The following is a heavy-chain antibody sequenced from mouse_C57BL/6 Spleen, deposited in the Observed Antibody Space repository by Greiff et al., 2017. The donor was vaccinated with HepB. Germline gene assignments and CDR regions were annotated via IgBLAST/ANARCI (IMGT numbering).Heavy chain of an antibody. D-gene: IGHD1-1*02. CDR2: IFPGSGST. CDR3: ARGGNPAWFAY. Sequence: QVKLQQSGPELVRPGASVKISCKAPGYTFTGHWMKWVRRRPGKGLEGIGEIFPGSGSTYYNEKFKGKATLTVDTSSSTAYMQLSSLTSEDSAVYFCARGGNPAWFAYWGQGTLVTVSA. V-gene: IGHV1-56*01. J-gene: IGHJ3*01. CDR1: GYTFTGHW.